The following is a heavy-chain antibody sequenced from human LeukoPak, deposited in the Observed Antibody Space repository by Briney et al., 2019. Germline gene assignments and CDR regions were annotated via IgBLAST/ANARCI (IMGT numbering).Heavy chain of an antibody. CDR3: ATIYLSSCL. CDR1: GFTISSYW. Sequence: TGGTLRLTCAASGFTISSYWKQGVRQAPGKGGVGGTRIIGDRTSTDYTDSVRGRVTISRDNAKNTLYLQMHSLRAEDTAVYYCATIYLSSCLWGQGTLVTVSS. CDR2: IIGDRTST. V-gene: IGHV3-74*01. J-gene: IGHJ4*02. D-gene: IGHD2/OR15-2a*01.